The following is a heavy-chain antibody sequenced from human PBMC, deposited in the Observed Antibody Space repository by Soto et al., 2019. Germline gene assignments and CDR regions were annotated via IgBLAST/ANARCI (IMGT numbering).Heavy chain of an antibody. V-gene: IGHV4-59*01. Sequence: SETLSLTCTVSGGSISSYYWSWIRQPPGKGLEWIGYIYYSGSTNYNPSLKSRVTISVDTSKNQFSLKLSSVTAADTAVYYCARVGGSGSFGWFDPWGQGTLVTVS. CDR2: IYYSGST. CDR3: ARVGGSGSFGWFDP. CDR1: GGSISSYY. J-gene: IGHJ5*02. D-gene: IGHD3-10*01.